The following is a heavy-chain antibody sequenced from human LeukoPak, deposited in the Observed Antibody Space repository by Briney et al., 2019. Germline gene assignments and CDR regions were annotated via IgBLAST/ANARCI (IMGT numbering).Heavy chain of an antibody. V-gene: IGHV1-8*01. J-gene: IGHJ6*02. CDR3: ARTKAGVDLLYYYYYGMDV. D-gene: IGHD3/OR15-3a*01. Sequence: GASVKVSCKASGYTFTSYDINWVRQATGQGLEWMGWMNPNSGNTGYAQKFQGRVTMTRNTSISTAYMELSSLRSEDTAVYYCARTKAGVDLLYYYYYGMDVWGQGTTVTVSS. CDR1: GYTFTSYD. CDR2: MNPNSGNT.